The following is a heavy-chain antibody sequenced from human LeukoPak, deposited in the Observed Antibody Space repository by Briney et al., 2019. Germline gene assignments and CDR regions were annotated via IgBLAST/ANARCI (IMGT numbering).Heavy chain of an antibody. J-gene: IGHJ4*02. CDR3: ARNPRDGHTFDY. Sequence: SETLSLTCTVSGASISSYYWTWVRQPPGQGLEWIGEMYHTGGFNYNPSLKSRVTISLDKSQNQFSLRLSSVTAADTAVYYCARNPRDGHTFDYWGQGTLVTVSS. CDR1: GASISSYY. V-gene: IGHV4-59*08. CDR2: MYHTGGF.